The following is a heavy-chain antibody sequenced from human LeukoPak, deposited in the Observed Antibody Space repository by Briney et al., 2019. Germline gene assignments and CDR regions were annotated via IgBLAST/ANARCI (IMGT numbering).Heavy chain of an antibody. CDR3: ARYNMDV. CDR2: IKEDGSEK. D-gene: IGHD1-14*01. Sequence: GGSLRPSCAASEFIFSNYWMIWVRQAPGKGLEWVANIKEDGSEKYYVDSVKGRFTVSRDNAENSLYLQMNSLRAEDTGVYYCARYNMDVWGQGTTVTVSS. J-gene: IGHJ6*02. V-gene: IGHV3-7*01. CDR1: EFIFSNYW.